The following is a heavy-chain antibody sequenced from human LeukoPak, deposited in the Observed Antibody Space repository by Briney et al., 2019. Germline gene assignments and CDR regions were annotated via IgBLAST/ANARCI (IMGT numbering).Heavy chain of an antibody. Sequence: PSETLSLPCTVSGGSISSDSYYWGWIRQPPGKGLQWIGCIYYSGSTYYKPSLKSRVTISVDTSKNQFSLKLTSVTAADTAVYYCGRRSRSTWNYRRGDYWGQGTLVTVSS. D-gene: IGHD1-7*01. CDR3: GRRSRSTWNYRRGDY. CDR1: GGSISSDSYY. J-gene: IGHJ4*02. V-gene: IGHV4-39*01. CDR2: IYYSGST.